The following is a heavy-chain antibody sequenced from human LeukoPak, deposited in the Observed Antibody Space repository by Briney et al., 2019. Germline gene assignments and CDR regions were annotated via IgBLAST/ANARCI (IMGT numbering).Heavy chain of an antibody. D-gene: IGHD4-17*01. CDR3: ARTTTVTTRFDI. Sequence: SVKVSCKASGGTFSSYAIGWVRQAPGQGLEWMGGIIPIFGTTNYAQKFQGRVTITADESMSTAYMQLSSLRSEDTAVYYCARTTTVTTRFDIWGQGTMVTVSS. J-gene: IGHJ3*02. CDR1: GGTFSSYA. V-gene: IGHV1-69*01. CDR2: IIPIFGTT.